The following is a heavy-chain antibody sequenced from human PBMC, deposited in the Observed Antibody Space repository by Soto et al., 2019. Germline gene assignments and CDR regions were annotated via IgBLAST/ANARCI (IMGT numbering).Heavy chain of an antibody. Sequence: QVQLVQSGAEVKKPGASVKVSCKASGYTFTSYGISWVRQAPGQGLEWMGWISAYNGNTNYAQKLQGRVTMPTDTSTSTAYMELRSLRSDDTAVYYCARDPPLRFLESLNWFDPWGQGTLVTVSS. J-gene: IGHJ5*02. V-gene: IGHV1-18*01. CDR3: ARDPPLRFLESLNWFDP. D-gene: IGHD3-3*01. CDR1: GYTFTSYG. CDR2: ISAYNGNT.